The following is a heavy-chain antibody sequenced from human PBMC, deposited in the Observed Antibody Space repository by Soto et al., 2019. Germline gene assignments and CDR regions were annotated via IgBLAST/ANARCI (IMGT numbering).Heavy chain of an antibody. J-gene: IGHJ6*02. CDR1: GFPFSNAW. Sequence: PGGSLRLSCAASGFPFSNAWMNWVRPAPGKGLEWVGRIKSKTDGGTTDYAAPVKGRFTISRDDSKNTLYLQMNSLKTEDTAVYYCTTFDYYDSSGYPWNDYYYGMDVWGQGTTVTVSS. CDR2: IKSKTDGGTT. D-gene: IGHD3-22*01. CDR3: TTFDYYDSSGYPWNDYYYGMDV. V-gene: IGHV3-15*07.